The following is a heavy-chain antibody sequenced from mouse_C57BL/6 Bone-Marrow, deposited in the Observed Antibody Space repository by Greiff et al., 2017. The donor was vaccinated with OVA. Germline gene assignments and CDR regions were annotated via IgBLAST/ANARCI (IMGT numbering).Heavy chain of an antibody. V-gene: IGHV5-4*01. CDR1: GFTFSSYA. J-gene: IGHJ3*01. Sequence: EVKLVESGGGLVKPGGSLKLSCAASGFTFSSYAMSWVRQTPEKRLEWVATISDGGSYTYYPDNVKGRFTISRDNAKNNRYLQMSHLKSEDTAMYYCARDNGSIFAYWGQGTLVTVSA. CDR3: ARDNGSIFAY. D-gene: IGHD2-10*02. CDR2: ISDGGSYT.